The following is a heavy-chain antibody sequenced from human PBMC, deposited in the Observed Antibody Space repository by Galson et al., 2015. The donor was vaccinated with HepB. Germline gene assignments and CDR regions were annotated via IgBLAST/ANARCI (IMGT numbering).Heavy chain of an antibody. CDR1: GYSFTGYY. V-gene: IGHV1-2*02. CDR3: ARSLDCGDNCLMGSLDAFDI. Sequence: SVKVSCKASGYSFTGYYLHWVRQAPGQGLEWMGWINPNSGDTSFAQKFQGRVTMTRDTSISTAYMALSRLRSDDTAVYYCARSLDCGDNCLMGSLDAFDIWGQGTMVTVSS. D-gene: IGHD2-21*01. CDR2: INPNSGDT. J-gene: IGHJ3*02.